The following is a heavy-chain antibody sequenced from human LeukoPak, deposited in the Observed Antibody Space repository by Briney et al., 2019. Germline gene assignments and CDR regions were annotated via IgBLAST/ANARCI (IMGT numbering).Heavy chain of an antibody. D-gene: IGHD3-10*01. CDR1: GFTFSSYS. J-gene: IGHJ4*02. CDR2: ISSSSSYI. Sequence: GGSLRLSCVASGFTFSSYSMNWVRQAPGKGLEWVSSISSSSSYIYYADSVKGRFTISRDNAKNSLYLQMNSLRAEDTAVYYCARARFGEGGYYFDYWGQGTLVTVSS. CDR3: ARARFGEGGYYFDY. V-gene: IGHV3-21*01.